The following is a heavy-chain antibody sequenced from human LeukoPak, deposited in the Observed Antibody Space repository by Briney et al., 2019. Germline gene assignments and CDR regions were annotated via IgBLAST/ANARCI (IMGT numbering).Heavy chain of an antibody. CDR3: ARHQYDYIWGSYRHPHFDY. D-gene: IGHD3-16*02. CDR2: IYYSGST. CDR1: GGSISSSSYY. V-gene: IGHV4-39*01. Sequence: SETLSLTCTVPGGSISSSSYYSGWIRQPPGKGLEWIGRIYYSGSTYYNPSLKSRVTISVDTSKNQFSLKLSSVTAADTAVYYCARHQYDYIWGSYRHPHFDYWGQGTLVTVSS. J-gene: IGHJ4*02.